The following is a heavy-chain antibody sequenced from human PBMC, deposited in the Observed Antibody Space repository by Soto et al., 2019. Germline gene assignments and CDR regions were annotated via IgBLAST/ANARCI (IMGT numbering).Heavy chain of an antibody. Sequence: PSETLSLTCTVSGDSICDDDWTWIRQPPGKALEWIGYVYYSGSTSYNPSFKSRVTISVDTSKNQFSLKLSSVTAADTAVYYCARAYCSGGSCYFGYWGQGTLVTVSS. D-gene: IGHD2-15*01. CDR3: ARAYCSGGSCYFGY. J-gene: IGHJ4*02. V-gene: IGHV4-59*08. CDR1: GDSICDDD. CDR2: VYYSGST.